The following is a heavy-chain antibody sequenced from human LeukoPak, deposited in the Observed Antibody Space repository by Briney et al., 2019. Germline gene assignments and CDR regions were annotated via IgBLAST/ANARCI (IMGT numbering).Heavy chain of an antibody. CDR2: IYSGGST. CDR1: GFTVSSNY. CDR3: AKDIQLWFIDY. D-gene: IGHD5-18*01. V-gene: IGHV3-53*01. J-gene: IGHJ4*02. Sequence: PGGSLRLSCAASGFTVSSNYMSWVRQAPGKGLEWVSVIYSGGSTYYADSVKGRFTISRDNSKNTLYLQMNSLRAEDTAVYYCAKDIQLWFIDYWGQGTLVTVSS.